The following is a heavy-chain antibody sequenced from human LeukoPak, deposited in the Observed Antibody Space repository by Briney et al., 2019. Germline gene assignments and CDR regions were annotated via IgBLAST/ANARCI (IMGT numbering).Heavy chain of an antibody. D-gene: IGHD3-3*01. CDR1: GYTLTDYG. CDR2: ISVYNVNT. V-gene: IGHV1-18*01. Sequence: EASVKVSCKTSGYTLTDYGISWVRQAPGQGLEWMGWISVYNVNTNYAQKFQGRVTMTRDTSTNTVYMELTSLTSDDTAVYFCARDEIFGVGTHFDYWGQGTLVIVSS. CDR3: ARDEIFGVGTHFDY. J-gene: IGHJ4*02.